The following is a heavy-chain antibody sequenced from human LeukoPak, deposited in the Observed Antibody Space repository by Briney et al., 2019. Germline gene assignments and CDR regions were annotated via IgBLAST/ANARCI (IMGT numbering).Heavy chain of an antibody. CDR1: GYTFTTYA. CDR2: INPSGGST. Sequence: GASVKVSCKASGYTFTTYAMNWVRQAPGHGLEWMAIINPSGGSTSYAQKFQGRVTMTRDTSTTTVYMELSSLRSEDTAVYYCARPASSTVTPDAFDIWGQGTMVTVSS. J-gene: IGHJ3*02. V-gene: IGHV1-46*01. CDR3: ARPASSTVTPDAFDI. D-gene: IGHD4-11*01.